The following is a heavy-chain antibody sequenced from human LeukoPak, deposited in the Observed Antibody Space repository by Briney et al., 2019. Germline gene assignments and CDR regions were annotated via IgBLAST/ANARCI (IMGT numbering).Heavy chain of an antibody. V-gene: IGHV4-34*01. CDR3: ARGRSYYDSSGYQLRY. CDR2: INHSGST. D-gene: IGHD3-22*01. CDR1: GGSISSYY. J-gene: IGHJ4*02. Sequence: SETLSLTCTVSGGSISSYYWSWIRQPPGKGLEWIGEINHSGSTNYNPSLKSRVTISVDTSKNQFSLKLSSVTAADTAVYYCARGRSYYDSSGYQLRYWGQGTLVTVSS.